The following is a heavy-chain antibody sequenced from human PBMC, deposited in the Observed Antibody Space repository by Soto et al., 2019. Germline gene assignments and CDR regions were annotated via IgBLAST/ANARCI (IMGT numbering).Heavy chain of an antibody. CDR1: GGTFSSYA. J-gene: IGHJ5*02. V-gene: IGHV1-69*13. D-gene: IGHD4-17*01. CDR2: IIPIFGTA. Sequence: AASVKPSCKASGGTFSSYAISWVRQAPGQGLEWMGGIIPIFGTANYAQKFQGRVTITADESTSTAYMELSSLRSEDTAVYYCARDGPAYYGEWRMHWFDPWGQGTLVTVSS. CDR3: ARDGPAYYGEWRMHWFDP.